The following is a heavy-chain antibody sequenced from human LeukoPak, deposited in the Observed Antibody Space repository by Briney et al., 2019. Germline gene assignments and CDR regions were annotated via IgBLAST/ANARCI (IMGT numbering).Heavy chain of an antibody. D-gene: IGHD1-26*01. Sequence: ASVKVSCTASGYTFISYYMHWVRQAPGQGLEWMGIINPSGGSTNYAQKFRGRVTMNRDTSTSTVYMELSSLRSEDTAVYYCARAEVIVGTTGFDYWGQGTLVTVSS. CDR3: ARAEVIVGTTGFDY. J-gene: IGHJ4*02. CDR2: INPSGGST. CDR1: GYTFISYY. V-gene: IGHV1-46*01.